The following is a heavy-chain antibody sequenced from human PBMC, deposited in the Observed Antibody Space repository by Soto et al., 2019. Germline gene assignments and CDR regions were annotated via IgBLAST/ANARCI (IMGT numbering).Heavy chain of an antibody. CDR1: GGSMRNYF. CDR3: AAGEASSRNLAPYYLDF. D-gene: IGHD6-13*01. CDR2: IHYSGTT. J-gene: IGHJ4*02. V-gene: IGHV4-59*01. Sequence: RSLTCTVSGGSMRNYFWTWIRQPPGKGLEWMGYIHYSGTTSFFPSYNPSLRSRVTISEDTSKNQFSLKLLSVTTADTAVYFCAAGEASSRNLAPYYLDFWGQGTLVTVSS.